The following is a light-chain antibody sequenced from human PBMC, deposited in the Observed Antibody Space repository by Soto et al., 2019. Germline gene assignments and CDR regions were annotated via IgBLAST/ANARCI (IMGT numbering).Light chain of an antibody. J-gene: IGLJ1*01. CDR1: SGDVGGYKF. CDR3: GSYTGNLYV. V-gene: IGLV2-14*01. CDR2: EVS. Sequence: LTQPASVSGSPGQSITIYCTGTSGDVGGYKFVSWYQQHPGKAPKLMIYEVSNRPSGVSSRFSGSKSGNTASLTISGLQAEDEADYFCGSYTGNLYVFGNGTKVNV.